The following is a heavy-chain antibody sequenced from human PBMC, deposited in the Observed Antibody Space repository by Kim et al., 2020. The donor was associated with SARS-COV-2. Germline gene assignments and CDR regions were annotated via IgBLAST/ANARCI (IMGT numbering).Heavy chain of an antibody. D-gene: IGHD3-10*01. CDR3: AGKSDVWFGELYYY. Sequence: ADSVKGRFTISRDNSKNTLYLQMNSLRAEDTAVYYCAGKSDVWFGELYYYWGQGTLVTVSS. V-gene: IGHV3-33*01. J-gene: IGHJ4*02.